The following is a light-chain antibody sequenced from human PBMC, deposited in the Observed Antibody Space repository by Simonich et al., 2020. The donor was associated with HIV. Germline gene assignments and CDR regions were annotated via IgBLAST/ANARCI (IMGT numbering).Light chain of an antibody. Sequence: DIQMTQSPSSLSASVGDRVTITCRASQCISNSLAWYQQKPGKAPKLLLYAASRLESGVPSRFSGGGSGTDYTLTISSLQPEDFATYYCQQYYSTPPTFGQGTKVEIK. J-gene: IGKJ1*01. CDR3: QQYYSTPPT. V-gene: IGKV1-NL1*01. CDR1: QCISNS. CDR2: AAS.